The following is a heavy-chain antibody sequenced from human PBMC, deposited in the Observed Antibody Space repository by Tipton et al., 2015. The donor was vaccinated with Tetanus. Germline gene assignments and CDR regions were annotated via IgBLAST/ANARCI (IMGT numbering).Heavy chain of an antibody. CDR1: GGSIRSDDYY. D-gene: IGHD4-17*01. J-gene: IGHJ5*02. CDR3: ARGPSTVIGFFDP. Sequence: TLSLTCTVSGGSIRSDDYYWSWIRQAPGKGLEWIGQIYYTGNPRYNPSLKSRVSISVDTSKGQFSLKLTSLTTADTAVYYCARGPSTVIGFFDPWGQGALVSVSS. CDR2: IYYTGNP. V-gene: IGHV4-61*08.